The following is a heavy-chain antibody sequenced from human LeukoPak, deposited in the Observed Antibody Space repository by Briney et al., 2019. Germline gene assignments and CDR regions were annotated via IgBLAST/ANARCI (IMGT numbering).Heavy chain of an antibody. Sequence: ASVRVSCTASGYTFTSYGISCVRQAPGQGLEWMGWISAYNGNTNYAQKRQGRVTMTTDTSTSTAYMELRSLRSDDTAVYYCARGGGDYDSSGYISGYWGQGTLVTVSS. J-gene: IGHJ4*02. V-gene: IGHV1-18*01. CDR2: ISAYNGNT. CDR1: GYTFTSYG. D-gene: IGHD3-22*01. CDR3: ARGGGDYDSSGYISGY.